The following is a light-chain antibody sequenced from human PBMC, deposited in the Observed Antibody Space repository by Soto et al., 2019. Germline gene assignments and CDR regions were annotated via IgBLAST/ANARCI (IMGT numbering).Light chain of an antibody. Sequence: EIVMTQSPATLSVSPGERATLSYRASQSVSSNLAWYQEKPGQAPRLLIYGASTRATGIPARFSGSGSGTEFTLTISSLQSEDFAVYYCQQYTKWPPITFGQGTRLEIK. J-gene: IGKJ5*01. V-gene: IGKV3D-15*01. CDR3: QQYTKWPPIT. CDR2: GAS. CDR1: QSVSSN.